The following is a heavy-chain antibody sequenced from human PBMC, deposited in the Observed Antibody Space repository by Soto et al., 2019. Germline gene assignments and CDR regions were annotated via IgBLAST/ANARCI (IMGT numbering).Heavy chain of an antibody. CDR1: GFTFSSYG. D-gene: IGHD6-19*01. CDR2: ISYDGSNK. Sequence: QVQLVESGGGVVQPGRSLRLSCAASGFTFSSYGMHWVRQAPGKGLEWVAVISYDGSNKYYADSVKGRFTISRDNSKNTLYLQMNSLRAEDTGVYYCAKHGGGCSSGSDWGQGTLVTVSS. CDR3: AKHGGGCSSGSD. J-gene: IGHJ4*02. V-gene: IGHV3-30*18.